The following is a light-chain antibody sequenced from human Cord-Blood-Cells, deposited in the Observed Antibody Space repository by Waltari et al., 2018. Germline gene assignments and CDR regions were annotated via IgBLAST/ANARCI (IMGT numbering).Light chain of an antibody. J-gene: IGKJ2*01. Sequence: IQMTQSPSSLSASVGDRVTITCRASQDISNYLNWYQQKPGKAPKLLIYDASNLETGVPSRFSGSGSGTDFTFTISSLQPEDIATYYCQQYDNLPFGQGTKLEIK. V-gene: IGKV1-33*01. CDR2: DAS. CDR3: QQYDNLP. CDR1: QDISNY.